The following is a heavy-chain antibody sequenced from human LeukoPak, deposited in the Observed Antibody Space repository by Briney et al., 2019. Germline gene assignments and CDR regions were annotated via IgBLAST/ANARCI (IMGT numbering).Heavy chain of an antibody. D-gene: IGHD3-10*01. CDR2: ITGSGGTT. CDR3: AKGGAVRGVQSGRFDD. V-gene: IGHV3-23*01. Sequence: PSETLSLTCTVSGGSISSSSYYWGWIRQPPGKGLEWVSGITGSGGTTFYADSVQGRFTISRDNSRNTLFLQINSLTAEDTAAYYCAKGGAVRGVQSGRFDDWGQGTLVTVSS. CDR1: GGSISSSSYY. J-gene: IGHJ4*02.